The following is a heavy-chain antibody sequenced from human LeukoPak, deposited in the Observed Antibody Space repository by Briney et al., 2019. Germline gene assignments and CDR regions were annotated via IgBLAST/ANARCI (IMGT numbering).Heavy chain of an antibody. Sequence: SETLSLTCTVSDGSINLYYWSWIRQPPGKGLEWIGYFYDTRSPKYNPSLERRVTISVDMSRKQFSLNISSVTTADTAVYYCARGRGSLTYWGQGTLATVSS. J-gene: IGHJ4*02. CDR2: FYDTRSP. CDR3: ARGRGSLTY. CDR1: DGSINLYY. V-gene: IGHV4-59*01. D-gene: IGHD3-10*01.